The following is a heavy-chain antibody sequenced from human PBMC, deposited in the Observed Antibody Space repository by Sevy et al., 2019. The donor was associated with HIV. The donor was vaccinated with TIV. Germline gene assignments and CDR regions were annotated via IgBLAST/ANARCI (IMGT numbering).Heavy chain of an antibody. CDR3: ARDPGSSLSSFDY. V-gene: IGHV3-30-3*01. Sequence: GESLKISCAASGFIFGSYAMNWVRQAPGKGLEWVAVISYDGSHKYYADSVKGRFTISRDSSKNTLYLQMHSLRTDDTAVYYCARDPGSSLSSFDYWGQGTLVTVSS. J-gene: IGHJ4*02. D-gene: IGHD6-13*01. CDR2: ISYDGSHK. CDR1: GFIFGSYA.